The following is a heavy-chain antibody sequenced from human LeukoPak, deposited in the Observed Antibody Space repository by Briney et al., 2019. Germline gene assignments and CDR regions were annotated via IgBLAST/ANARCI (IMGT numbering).Heavy chain of an antibody. J-gene: IGHJ6*02. CDR1: GGSISSSSYY. Sequence: SETLSLTCTVSGGSISSSSYYWGWIRQPPGKGLEWIGSIYYSGSTYYNPSLKSRVTISVDTSKNQFSLKLSSVTAADTAVYYCARQNTYYDFWSGPPLGDFYYGMDVWGQGTTVTVSS. CDR2: IYYSGST. D-gene: IGHD3-3*01. V-gene: IGHV4-39*01. CDR3: ARQNTYYDFWSGPPLGDFYYGMDV.